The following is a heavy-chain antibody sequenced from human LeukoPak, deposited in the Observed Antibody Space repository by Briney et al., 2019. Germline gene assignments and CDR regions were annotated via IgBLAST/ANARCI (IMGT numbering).Heavy chain of an antibody. CDR2: IYSCGST. J-gene: IGHJ5*02. D-gene: IGHD2-21*01. V-gene: IGHV3-53*01. CDR1: GFTVSSNY. CDR3: ARIALILGWFDP. Sequence: GGSLRLSCAASGFTVSSNYMSWVRQAPGKGLEWVSVIYSCGSTYYADSVKGRFTISRDNSKNTLYLQMNSLRAEDTAVYYCARIALILGWFDPWGQGTLVTVSS.